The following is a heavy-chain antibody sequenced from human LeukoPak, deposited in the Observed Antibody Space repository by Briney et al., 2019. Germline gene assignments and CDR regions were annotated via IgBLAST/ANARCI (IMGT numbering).Heavy chain of an antibody. Sequence: PGGSLRLSCAASGFTFSSYAMSWVRQAPGKGLEWVSAISGSGGSTYCADSVKGRFTISRDNSKNTLYLQMNSLRAEDTAVYYCARSDGSGDDAFDIWGQGTMVTVSS. CDR1: GFTFSSYA. J-gene: IGHJ3*02. D-gene: IGHD3-10*01. CDR2: ISGSGGST. CDR3: ARSDGSGDDAFDI. V-gene: IGHV3-23*01.